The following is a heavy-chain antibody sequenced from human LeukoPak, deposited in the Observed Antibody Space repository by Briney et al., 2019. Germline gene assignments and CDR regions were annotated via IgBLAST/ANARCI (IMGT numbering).Heavy chain of an antibody. CDR3: ASPPSVAAAPGDY. Sequence: GGSLRLSCAASGFTFSSYSMNWVRQAPGKGLEWVSSISSSSSSIYYADSVKGRFTISRDNAKNSLYLQMNSLRAEDTAVYYCASPPSVAAAPGDYWGQGTLVTVSS. V-gene: IGHV3-21*01. CDR2: ISSSSSSI. CDR1: GFTFSSYS. J-gene: IGHJ4*02. D-gene: IGHD6-13*01.